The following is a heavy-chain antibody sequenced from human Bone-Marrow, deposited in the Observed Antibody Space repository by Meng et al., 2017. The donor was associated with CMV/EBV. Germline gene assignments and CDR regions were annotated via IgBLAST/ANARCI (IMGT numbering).Heavy chain of an antibody. J-gene: IGHJ6*02. CDR1: GYTFTSYD. Sequence: ASVKVSCKASGYTFTSYDINWVRQATGQGLEWMGWMNPNSGNTAYAPKFQGRLTMTRNTSINTAYMDLTSLRSEDTAVYFCARAYCSSTTCYNRGYYVKGLNVWGRGTTVTVSS. CDR2: MNPNSGNT. V-gene: IGHV1-8*01. D-gene: IGHD2-2*02. CDR3: ARAYCSSTTCYNRGYYVKGLNV.